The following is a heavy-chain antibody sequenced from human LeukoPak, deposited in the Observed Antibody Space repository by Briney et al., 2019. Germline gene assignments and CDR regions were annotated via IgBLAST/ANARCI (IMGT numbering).Heavy chain of an antibody. Sequence: GGSLRLSCVASGLTVNSSFITWVRQAPGKGLEWVSVFYSGGATYYADTVKGRFTMSRDNSKNTLYLQMNSLRVEDTGMYYCARAVWGAFYMDVWGKGTPVTVSS. D-gene: IGHD3-16*01. CDR3: ARAVWGAFYMDV. CDR2: FYSGGAT. J-gene: IGHJ6*03. CDR1: GLTVNSSF. V-gene: IGHV3-53*01.